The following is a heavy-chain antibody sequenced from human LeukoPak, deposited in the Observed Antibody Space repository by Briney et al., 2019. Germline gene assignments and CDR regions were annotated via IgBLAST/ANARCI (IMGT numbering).Heavy chain of an antibody. J-gene: IGHJ4*02. CDR2: ISAYNGNT. CDR1: GYTFTSYG. V-gene: IGHV1-18*01. CDR3: ARDRIRGSGTIFGVVIIPGY. D-gene: IGHD3-3*01. Sequence: ASVKVSCKASGYTFTSYGISWVRQAPGQGLEWMGWISAYNGNTNYAQKLQGRVTMTTDTSTSTAYMELRSLRYDDTAVYYCARDRIRGSGTIFGVVIIPGYWGQGTLVTVSS.